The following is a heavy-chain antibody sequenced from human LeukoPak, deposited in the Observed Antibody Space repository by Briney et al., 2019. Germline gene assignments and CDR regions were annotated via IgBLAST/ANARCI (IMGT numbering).Heavy chain of an antibody. Sequence: EGSLRLTCAASGFIFSTYWMSWVRQAPGKGLECVANIKQDGSEKYYVDSVKGRFTISRDNARNSLYLQMDSLRAEDTAVYYCARDRFGPYYGMDVWGQGTTVIVSS. CDR3: ARDRFGPYYGMDV. CDR1: GFIFSTYW. D-gene: IGHD3/OR15-3a*01. J-gene: IGHJ6*02. V-gene: IGHV3-7*03. CDR2: IKQDGSEK.